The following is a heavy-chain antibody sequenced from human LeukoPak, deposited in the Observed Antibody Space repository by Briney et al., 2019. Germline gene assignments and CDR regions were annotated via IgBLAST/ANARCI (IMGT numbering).Heavy chain of an antibody. CDR2: INAGNGNT. D-gene: IGHD2-2*01. CDR3: ARGEDIVVVPAAIYAFDI. J-gene: IGHJ3*02. CDR1: GYTFTSYA. Sequence: GASVKVSCKASGYTFTSYAMHWVRQAPGQRLEWMGWINAGNGNTKYSQKFQGRVTITRDTSASTAYMELSSLRSEDTAVYYCARGEDIVVVPAAIYAFDIWGQGTMVTVSS. V-gene: IGHV1-3*01.